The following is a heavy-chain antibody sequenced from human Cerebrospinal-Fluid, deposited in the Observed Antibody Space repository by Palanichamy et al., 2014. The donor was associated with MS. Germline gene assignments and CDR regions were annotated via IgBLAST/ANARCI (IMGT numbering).Heavy chain of an antibody. V-gene: IGHV1-46*01. CDR2: INLSGGGT. Sequence: QVQLVQSAAEVRKPGASVTVSCKASGYTFSNYFMHWVRLAPGQGLEWIGIINLSGGGTAYAQRFQGKVTMTRDTSRSTAYLELSSQMSEDTAVYYCARAPQYSSLDYWGQGTLVTVSS. CDR1: GYTFSNYF. D-gene: IGHD5-18*01. J-gene: IGHJ4*02. CDR3: ARAPQYSSLDY.